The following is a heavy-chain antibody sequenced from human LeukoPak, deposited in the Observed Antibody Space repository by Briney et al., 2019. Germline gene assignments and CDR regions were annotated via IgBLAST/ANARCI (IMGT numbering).Heavy chain of an antibody. CDR2: IYYSGST. J-gene: IGHJ4*02. CDR3: ARDGTPRSEADY. V-gene: IGHV4-31*03. D-gene: IGHD1-26*01. CDR1: GGSISSGGYY. Sequence: SETLSLTCTVSGGSISSGGYYWSWIRQRPGKGLEWIGYIYYSGSTYYNPSLKSRVTISVDTSKNQFSLKLSSVTAADTAVYYCARDGTPRSEADYWGQGTLVTVSS.